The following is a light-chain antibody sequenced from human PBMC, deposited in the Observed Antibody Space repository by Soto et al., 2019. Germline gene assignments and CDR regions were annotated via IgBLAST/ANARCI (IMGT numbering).Light chain of an antibody. J-gene: IGKJ2*01. CDR3: QQTFSPPYT. CDR2: VAS. V-gene: IGKV1-39*01. CDR1: QSISNS. Sequence: DIQMTQSLSSLSASVGDRVTITCRASQSISNSLSWYQQKPGKAPKFLIYVASTLQSGVPSRFSGSGSGTDFTLTISSLQPEDVATYFCQQTFSPPYTCGQGTKLEIK.